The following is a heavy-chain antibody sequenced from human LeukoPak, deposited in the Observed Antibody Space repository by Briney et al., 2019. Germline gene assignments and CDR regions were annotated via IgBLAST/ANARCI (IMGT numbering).Heavy chain of an antibody. J-gene: IGHJ4*02. CDR2: IKQDGSEK. Sequence: PGGSLRLSCAASGFTFISYWMSWVRQAPGEGLEWVANIKQDGSEKYYVDSVKGRFTISRDNAKNSLYLQMNSLRAEDTAVYYCARSPDIVVVVAAAHYYFDYWGQGTLVTVSS. V-gene: IGHV3-7*01. D-gene: IGHD2-15*01. CDR1: GFTFISYW. CDR3: ARSPDIVVVVAAAHYYFDY.